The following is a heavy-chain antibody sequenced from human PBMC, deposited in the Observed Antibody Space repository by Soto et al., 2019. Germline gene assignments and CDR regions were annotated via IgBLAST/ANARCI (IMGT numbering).Heavy chain of an antibody. CDR3: TRDAKNFDY. Sequence: PGLTLRLSCAPSGFTFSSYWMHWVRHAPGKGPVWVSRINSDGSSTSYADSVKGRFTISRDNAKNTLYLQMNSLRAEDTAVYYCTRDAKNFDYWGKGSLVTVSS. V-gene: IGHV3-74*01. J-gene: IGHJ4*02. CDR2: INSDGSST. CDR1: GFTFSSYW.